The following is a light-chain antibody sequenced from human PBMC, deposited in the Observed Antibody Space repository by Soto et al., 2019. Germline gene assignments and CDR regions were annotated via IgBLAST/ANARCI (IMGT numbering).Light chain of an antibody. CDR2: AAS. J-gene: IGKJ1*01. V-gene: IGKV1-39*01. Sequence: DIQMTQSPSSLSASVGDRVTITCRASQSISSYLNWYQQKPGKAPKLLIYAASSLQSGVPSRFSGSGSGTDFTLTISSLQPDDFATYYCQHYNSYSEAFVQGTKVELK. CDR3: QHYNSYSEA. CDR1: QSISSY.